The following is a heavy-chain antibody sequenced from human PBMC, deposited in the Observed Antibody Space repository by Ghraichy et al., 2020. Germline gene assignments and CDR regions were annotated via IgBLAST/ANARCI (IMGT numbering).Heavy chain of an antibody. CDR2: ISGSGGST. V-gene: IGHV3-23*01. D-gene: IGHD1-26*01. Sequence: SCAASGFTFSSYAMSWVRQAPGKGLEWVSAISGSGGSTYYADSVKGRFTISRDNSKNTLYLQMNSLRAEDTAVYYCAKDRAQWELLIFDYWGQGTLVTVSS. CDR3: AKDRAQWELLIFDY. CDR1: GFTFSSYA. J-gene: IGHJ4*02.